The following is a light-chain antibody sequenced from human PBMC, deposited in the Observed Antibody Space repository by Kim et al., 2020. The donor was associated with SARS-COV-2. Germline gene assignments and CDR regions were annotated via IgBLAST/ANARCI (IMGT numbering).Light chain of an antibody. J-gene: IGKJ2*01. CDR3: QHRLRWPVT. CDR1: LTFHSQ. Sequence: SLSSRERDTLSCRASLTFHSQLNWYQQKPGQNPRLVIYDASHKGTGIPPRFSGSGSGTDFTLTISSLEPEDYAVYYCQHRLRWPVTFGQGTKLEI. CDR2: DAS. V-gene: IGKV3-11*01.